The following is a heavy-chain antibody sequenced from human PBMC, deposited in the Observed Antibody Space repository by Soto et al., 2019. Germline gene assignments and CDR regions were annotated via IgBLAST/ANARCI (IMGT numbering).Heavy chain of an antibody. J-gene: IGHJ6*02. D-gene: IGHD2-15*01. CDR3: ARGRCSGGSCYFFAHYYGMDV. CDR1: GGSFSGYY. V-gene: IGHV4-34*01. CDR2: INHSGST. Sequence: PSETLSLTCAVYGGSFSGYYWSWIRQPPGKGLEWIGEINHSGSTNYNPSLKSRVTISVDTSKNQFSLKLSSVTAADTAVYYCARGRCSGGSCYFFAHYYGMDVWGQGTTVTVSS.